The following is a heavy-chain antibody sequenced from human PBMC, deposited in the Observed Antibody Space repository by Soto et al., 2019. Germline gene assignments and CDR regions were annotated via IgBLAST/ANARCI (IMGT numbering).Heavy chain of an antibody. J-gene: IGHJ6*02. CDR1: GGSISSGGYY. V-gene: IGHV4-31*11. CDR3: ARDVVVPAAIFNAHYSSYGTDV. CDR2: IYYSGST. Sequence: TVSLTCAVSGGSISSGGYYWSWIRQHPGKGLEWIGYIYYSGSTYYNPSLKSRVTISVDTSKNQFSLKLSSVTAADTAVYYCARDVVVPAAIFNAHYSSYGTDVWGQATTVTVFS. D-gene: IGHD2-2*01.